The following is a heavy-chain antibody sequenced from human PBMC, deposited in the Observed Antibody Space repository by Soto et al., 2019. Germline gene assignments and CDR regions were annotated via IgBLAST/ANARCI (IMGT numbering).Heavy chain of an antibody. Sequence: SETLSLTCTVSGGSVSSGTYYWSWIRQPPGKGLEWIGHTYHSGNPYYNPSLKSRVIISVDRSKNQFSLKVRSVTAADTAVYYCARHPPYVDTAMVMSWYFDLWGRGTLVTVSS. CDR2: TYHSGNP. J-gene: IGHJ2*01. D-gene: IGHD5-18*01. CDR3: ARHPPYVDTAMVMSWYFDL. V-gene: IGHV4-61*01. CDR1: GGSVSSGTYY.